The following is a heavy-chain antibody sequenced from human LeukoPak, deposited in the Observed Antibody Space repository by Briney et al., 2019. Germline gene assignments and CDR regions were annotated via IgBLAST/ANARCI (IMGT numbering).Heavy chain of an antibody. CDR1: GYTFTSYD. D-gene: IGHD3-10*01. CDR3: ASGSGSPPFDY. CDR2: MNPYSGNT. V-gene: IGHV1-8*01. Sequence: EASAKVSCKACGYTFTSYDIHWLGQATGQRLEWMGWMNPYSGNTGYAQQFQGRVTMTRNASMSTACMELSSLRSEDTAVYYCASGSGSPPFDYWGQGTLVTVSS. J-gene: IGHJ4*02.